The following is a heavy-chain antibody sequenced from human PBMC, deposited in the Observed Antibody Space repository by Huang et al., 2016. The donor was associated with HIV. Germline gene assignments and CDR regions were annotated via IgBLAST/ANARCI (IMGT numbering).Heavy chain of an antibody. CDR3: ARPRFTVTTRGSFDY. J-gene: IGHJ4*02. CDR2: ISHDGNNR. Sequence: GFSFSSYAIQWVRQAPGKGLEWVALISHDGNNRYYADSVKGRFTISRDNSKNTLYLQMNSLRAEDTAVYYCARPRFTVTTRGSFDYWCQGTLVTVSS. V-gene: IGHV3-30-3*01. D-gene: IGHD4-17*01. CDR1: GFSFSSYA.